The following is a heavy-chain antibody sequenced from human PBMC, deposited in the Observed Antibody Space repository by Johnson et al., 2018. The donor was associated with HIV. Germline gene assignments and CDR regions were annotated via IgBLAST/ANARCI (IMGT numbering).Heavy chain of an antibody. D-gene: IGHD4-23*01. CDR2: FDTAGDT. J-gene: IGHJ3*02. CDR1: GFTFSSYA. V-gene: IGHV3-13*01. Sequence: VQLVESGGGVVQPGRSLRLSCAASGFTFSSYAMHWVRQAPGKGLEWVSNFDTAGDTYYADSVKGRFTISRENGNNALYLQMNSLRAGDTGVYYCAREAQTHAFDIWGQGTMVTVSS. CDR3: AREAQTHAFDI.